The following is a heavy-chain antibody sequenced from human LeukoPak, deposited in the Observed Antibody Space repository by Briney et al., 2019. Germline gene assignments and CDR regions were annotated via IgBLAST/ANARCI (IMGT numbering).Heavy chain of an antibody. CDR1: GFTVFNYW. D-gene: IGHD1-1*01. Sequence: GGSLRLSCAASGFTVFNYWMSWVRQAPGKGLEWVANINLDGSNKYYADSVKGRFTISRDNSKNTLYLQMNSLRAEDTAVYYCAKARGVPPYYYYYYMDVWGKGTTVTISS. CDR3: AKARGVPPYYYYYYMDV. V-gene: IGHV3-7*01. CDR2: INLDGSNK. J-gene: IGHJ6*03.